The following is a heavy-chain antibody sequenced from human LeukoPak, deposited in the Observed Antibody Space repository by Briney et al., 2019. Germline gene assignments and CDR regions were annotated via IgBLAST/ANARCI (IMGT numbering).Heavy chain of an antibody. CDR3: ARASAFYFDTSGYPIAHYYDF. V-gene: IGHV3-23*01. CDR1: GYTFSSYA. CDR2: IIGSGGST. Sequence: GGSLRLSCAASGYTFSSYAMSWVRQAPRKGLEGVSAIIGSGGSTYYADSLKGRFTISRDNSKNTLYLQMNSLRAEDTAIYCCARASAFYFDTSGYPIAHYYDFWGQGTLVTVSA. J-gene: IGHJ4*02. D-gene: IGHD3-22*01.